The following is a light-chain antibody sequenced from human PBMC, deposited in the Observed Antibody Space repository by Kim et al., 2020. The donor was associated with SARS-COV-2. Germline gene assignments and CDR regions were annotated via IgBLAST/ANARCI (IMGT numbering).Light chain of an antibody. CDR1: QSISTY. Sequence: DIQMTQSPSSLAASVGDRVTIACRASQSISTYLNWYQQKPGKAPKLLIYAASTLQSGVPSRFSGSGSGTDFTLTISSLQPEDFATYYCQHSRTTPLLTFGAETKMDIK. CDR3: QHSRTTPLLT. CDR2: AAS. J-gene: IGKJ4*01. V-gene: IGKV1-39*01.